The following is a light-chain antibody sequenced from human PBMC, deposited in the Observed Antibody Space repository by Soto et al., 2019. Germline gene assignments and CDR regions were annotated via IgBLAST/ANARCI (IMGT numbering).Light chain of an antibody. CDR2: LAS. J-gene: IGKJ3*01. CDR3: MQGLQTLPT. CDR1: QSLLHSDGYNY. Sequence: DIVMTQSPLSLPVTPGQPASISCRSSQSLLHSDGYNYVDWYLQKPGQSPQLLIYLASKRSSGIPDRLSGSGSGTDFTLKISRAAPEDVGIYYCMQGLQTLPTFGPGTKGDIK. V-gene: IGKV2-28*01.